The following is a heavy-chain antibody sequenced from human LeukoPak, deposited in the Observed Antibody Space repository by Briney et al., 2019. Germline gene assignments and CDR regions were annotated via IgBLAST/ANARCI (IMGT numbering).Heavy chain of an antibody. V-gene: IGHV1-18*01. Sequence: ASVKVSCKASGYTFTSYGISWVRQAPGQGLEWMGWISAYNGNTNYAQKLQGRVTMTTDTSTSTAYMELRSLRSDDTAVYYCERGTTVTNYYYYYMDVWGKGTTVTVSS. D-gene: IGHD4-17*01. CDR1: GYTFTSYG. CDR2: ISAYNGNT. CDR3: ERGTTVTNYYYYYMDV. J-gene: IGHJ6*03.